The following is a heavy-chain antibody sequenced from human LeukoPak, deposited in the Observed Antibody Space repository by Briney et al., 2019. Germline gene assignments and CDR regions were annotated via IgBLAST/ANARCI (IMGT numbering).Heavy chain of an antibody. CDR1: GFTFSSYW. CDR3: TREDDYVWGSYRQTAPFDY. D-gene: IGHD3-16*02. J-gene: IGHJ4*02. CDR2: IKQDGSEK. V-gene: IGHV3-7*01. Sequence: PGGSLRLSCAASGFTFSSYWMSWVRQAPGEGRGWVANIKQDGSEKYYMDSVKGRFTLSTDNAKNSLYLQMNSLRAEDTAMYSCTREDDYVWGSYRQTAPFDYWGQGTLVTVSS.